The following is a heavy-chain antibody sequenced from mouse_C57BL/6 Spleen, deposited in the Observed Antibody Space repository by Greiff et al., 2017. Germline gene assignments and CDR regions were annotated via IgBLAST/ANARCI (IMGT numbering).Heavy chain of an antibody. CDR2: IDPSDSYT. CDR3: ARWLLQYAMDY. CDR1: GYTFTSYW. J-gene: IGHJ4*01. Sequence: QVQLQQPGAELVKPGASVKLSCKASGYTFTSYWMQWVKQRPGQGLEWIGEIDPSDSYTNYNQKFKGKATLTVDTSSSTAYMKPSSLTSADSAGYYCARWLLQYAMDYWGQGTSVTVSS. D-gene: IGHD2-3*01. V-gene: IGHV1-50*01.